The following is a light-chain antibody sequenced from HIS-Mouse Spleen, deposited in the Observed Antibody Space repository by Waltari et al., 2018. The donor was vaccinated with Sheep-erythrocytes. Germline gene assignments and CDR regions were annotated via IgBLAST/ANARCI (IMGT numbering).Light chain of an antibody. CDR3: CSYAGSYTFWV. V-gene: IGLV2-11*01. CDR1: SSDVGGYHY. J-gene: IGLJ3*02. CDR2: DVS. Sequence: QSALTQPRSVSGSPGQSVTISCTGTSSDVGGYHYVSGYQQHPGKAPKLMIYDVSKRPSGVPDRFSGSKSGNTASLTISGLQAEDEADYYCCSYAGSYTFWVFGGGTKLTVL.